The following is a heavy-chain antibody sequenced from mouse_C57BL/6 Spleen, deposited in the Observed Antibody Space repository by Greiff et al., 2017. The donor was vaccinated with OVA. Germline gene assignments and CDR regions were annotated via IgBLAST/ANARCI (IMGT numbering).Heavy chain of an antibody. CDR3: ARDDDYDSWFAY. V-gene: IGHV1-55*01. J-gene: IGHJ3*01. Sequence: QVQLQQSGAELVKPGASVKMSCKASGYTFTSYWITWVKQRPGQGLEWIGDIYPGSGSTNYNEKFKSKATLTVDTSSSTAYMQLSSLTSEDSAVYYCARDDDYDSWFAYWGQGTLVTVSA. CDR2: IYPGSGST. CDR1: GYTFTSYW. D-gene: IGHD2-4*01.